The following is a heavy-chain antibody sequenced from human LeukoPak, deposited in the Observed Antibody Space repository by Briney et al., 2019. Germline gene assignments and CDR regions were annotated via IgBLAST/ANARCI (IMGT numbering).Heavy chain of an antibody. CDR1: GGTFSNYA. CDR2: IIPTFGTA. J-gene: IGHJ4*02. V-gene: IGHV1-69*06. CDR3: ARAFSGSGSYFMAPFDY. Sequence: ASVKVSCKASGGTFSNYAISWVRQAPGQGLEWMGGIIPTFGTANYAQKFQGRVTITADKSTSTVYMELSSLRSEDTAVYYCARAFSGSGSYFMAPFDYWGQGTLVTVSS. D-gene: IGHD3-10*01.